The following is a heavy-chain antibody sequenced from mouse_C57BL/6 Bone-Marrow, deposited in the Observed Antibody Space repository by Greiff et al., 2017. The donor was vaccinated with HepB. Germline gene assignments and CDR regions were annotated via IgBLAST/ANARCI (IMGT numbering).Heavy chain of an antibody. J-gene: IGHJ3*01. D-gene: IGHD2-4*01. CDR3: ARRDHYDYDAGFAY. CDR2: ISPSSGNT. Sequence: QVQLKASGAELARPGASVKLSCKASGYTFTSYGISWVKQRTGQGLEWIGEISPSSGNTYYNEKFKGQATLTADKSSSTAYMVLRSLTSEDSAVYFCARRDHYDYDAGFAYWGQGTLVTVSA. CDR1: GYTFTSYG. V-gene: IGHV1-81*01.